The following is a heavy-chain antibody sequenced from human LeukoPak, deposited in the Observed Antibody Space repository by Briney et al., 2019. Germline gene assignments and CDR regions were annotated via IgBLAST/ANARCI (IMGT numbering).Heavy chain of an antibody. V-gene: IGHV4-4*09. CDR1: GGSISSYY. CDR3: ARALRRRGAPLVDY. D-gene: IGHD1-26*01. Sequence: SETLSLTCTVSGGSISSYYWSWIRQPPGKGLEWIEYIYTSGSTNYNPSLKSRVTISVDTSKNQFSLKLSSVTAADTAVYYCARALRRRGAPLVDYWGQGTLVTVSS. J-gene: IGHJ4*02. CDR2: IYTSGST.